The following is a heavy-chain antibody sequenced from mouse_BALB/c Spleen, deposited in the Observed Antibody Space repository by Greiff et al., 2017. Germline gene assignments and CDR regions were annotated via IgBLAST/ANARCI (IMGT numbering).Heavy chain of an antibody. CDR2: IDPETGGT. Sequence: VKLMESGAELVRPGASVTLSCKASGYTFTDYEMHWVKQTPVHGLEWIGAIDPETGGTAYNQKFKGKATLTADKSSSTAYMELRSLTSEDSAVYYCTRERFAYWGQGTLVTVSA. CDR3: TRERFAY. J-gene: IGHJ3*01. V-gene: IGHV1-15*01. CDR1: GYTFTDYE.